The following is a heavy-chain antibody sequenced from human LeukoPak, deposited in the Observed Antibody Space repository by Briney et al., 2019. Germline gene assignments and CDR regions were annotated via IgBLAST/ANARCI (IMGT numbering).Heavy chain of an antibody. Sequence: ASVKVSCKASGGTFSSYAISWVRQAPGQGLEWMGGIIPIFGTANYAQKFQGRVTITADESTSAAYMELSSLRSEDTAVYYCAGLDLRGDYFDYWGQGTLVTVSS. CDR3: AGLDLRGDYFDY. J-gene: IGHJ4*02. D-gene: IGHD3-9*01. CDR2: IIPIFGTA. CDR1: GGTFSSYA. V-gene: IGHV1-69*13.